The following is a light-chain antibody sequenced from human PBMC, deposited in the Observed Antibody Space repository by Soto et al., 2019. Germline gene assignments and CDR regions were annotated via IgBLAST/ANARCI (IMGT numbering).Light chain of an antibody. J-gene: IGKJ1*01. CDR1: QGFPINS. Sequence: EIVLTQSPGTLSLSPGERASLSCWASQGFPINSLSWYQQKPGQGPRLLIFGASSRASGIPARFSGSGSGTDFTLTISRLEAGDLAVYYCQQYGESPRTFGQGTKVDIK. CDR3: QQYGESPRT. CDR2: GAS. V-gene: IGKV3-20*01.